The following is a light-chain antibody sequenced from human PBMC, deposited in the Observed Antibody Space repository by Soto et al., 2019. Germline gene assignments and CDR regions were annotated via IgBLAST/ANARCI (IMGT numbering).Light chain of an antibody. CDR2: AAS. V-gene: IGKV1-8*01. Sequence: AIRMTHSPSSLSAATVYIFNTIFRASQGISSYLAWYQQKPGKAPKLLIYAASTLQSGVPSRFSGSGSGTDFSLTISCLQSEDFATYYCQHYYSYPSLTFGGGTKVNI. CDR3: QHYYSYPSLT. J-gene: IGKJ4*01. CDR1: QGISSY.